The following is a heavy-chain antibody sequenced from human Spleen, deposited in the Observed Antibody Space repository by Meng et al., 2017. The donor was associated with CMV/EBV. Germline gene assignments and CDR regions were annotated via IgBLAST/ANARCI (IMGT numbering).Heavy chain of an antibody. D-gene: IGHD4-17*01. Sequence: ASVKVSCKAPRNFFTRHAITWVRQAPGQGLGWMGWISADNQNTNLIQKFQGRITLTTDTSTSTAYMELRSLRSDDTAVYYCVRGGDYGDFHDPFDYWGQGTLVTVSS. CDR2: ISADNQNT. CDR3: VRGGDYGDFHDPFDY. CDR1: RNFFTRHA. V-gene: IGHV1-18*01. J-gene: IGHJ4*02.